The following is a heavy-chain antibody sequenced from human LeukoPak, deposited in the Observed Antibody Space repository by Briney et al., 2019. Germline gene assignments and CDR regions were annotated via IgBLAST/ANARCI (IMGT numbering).Heavy chain of an antibody. CDR2: INWNGGST. J-gene: IGHJ4*02. Sequence: PGGSLRLSCAASGFTFDDYGMSWVRQAPGKGLEWVSGINWNGGSTGYADSVKGRFTISRDNAKNSLYLQMNSLRAEDTALYYCARVGGIAVAGTPHYWGQGTLVTVSS. CDR3: ARVGGIAVAGTPHY. CDR1: GFTFDDYG. D-gene: IGHD6-19*01. V-gene: IGHV3-20*04.